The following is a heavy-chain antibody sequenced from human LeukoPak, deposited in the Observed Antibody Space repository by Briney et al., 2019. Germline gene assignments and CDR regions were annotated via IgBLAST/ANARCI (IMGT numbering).Heavy chain of an antibody. CDR2: ISGSGGST. J-gene: IGHJ3*02. V-gene: IGHV3-23*01. Sequence: CAXXGFTXSXXAMSWXXXAPXXGVXXVSAISGSGGSTYYADSVKGRFTISRDNSKNTLYLQMNSLRAEDTAVYYCAKDLYPKRFSDAFDIWGQGTMVTVSS. CDR1: GFTXSXXA. D-gene: IGHD3-3*01. CDR3: AKDLYPKRFSDAFDI.